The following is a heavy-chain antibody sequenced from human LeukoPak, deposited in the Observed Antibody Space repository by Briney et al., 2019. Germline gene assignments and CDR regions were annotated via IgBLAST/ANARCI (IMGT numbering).Heavy chain of an antibody. CDR1: GGSFSAFY. V-gene: IGHV4-34*01. Sequence: PSETLSLTCVVYGGSFSAFYWSWIRQPPGMGLEWIGEINHSASTNYNPSLKSRVTISADTSKNQCSLKVSSVTAADTAMYYCARGRGIYSSSWSWFDPWGQGTLVTVSS. CDR3: ARGRGIYSSSWSWFDP. D-gene: IGHD6-13*01. J-gene: IGHJ5*02. CDR2: INHSAST.